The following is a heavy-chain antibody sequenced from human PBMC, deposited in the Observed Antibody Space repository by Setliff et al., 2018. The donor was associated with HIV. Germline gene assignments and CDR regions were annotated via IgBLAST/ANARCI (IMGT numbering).Heavy chain of an antibody. Sequence: GESLKISCAASGFTFSNAWMSWVRQAPGKGLEWVGRIKSKTDGGTTDYAAPVKGRFTISRGDSINTLYLQMNSLKTEDTAVYYCTTGRGGNWDYWGQGTLVTVSS. D-gene: IGHD2-21*01. V-gene: IGHV3-15*01. CDR1: GFTFSNAW. CDR3: TTGRGGNWDY. CDR2: IKSKTDGGTT. J-gene: IGHJ4*02.